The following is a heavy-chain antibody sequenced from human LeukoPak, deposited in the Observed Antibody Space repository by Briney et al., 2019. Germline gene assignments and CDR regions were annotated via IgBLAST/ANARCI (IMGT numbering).Heavy chain of an antibody. D-gene: IGHD1-14*01. Sequence: GGSLRLSCAVSGFTFTNDGMHWVRQTAGKGLEWVAFIRYVGGDKYYGDSVKGRFTISRDNSKNTLYLGMNSLGPDDKAVYYCVKDSGNNQFDSWGQGTLVTVSS. CDR3: VKDSGNNQFDS. CDR1: GFTFTNDG. J-gene: IGHJ4*02. V-gene: IGHV3-30*02. CDR2: IRYVGGDK.